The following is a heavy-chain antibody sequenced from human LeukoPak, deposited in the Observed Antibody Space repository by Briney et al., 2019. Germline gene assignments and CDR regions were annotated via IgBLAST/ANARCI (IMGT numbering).Heavy chain of an antibody. CDR3: ATGVMVYAIGAFDI. Sequence: ASVKVSCKVSGYTLTELSMHWVRQAPGKGLEWMGGFDPEDGETIQGRVTMTEDTSTDTAYMELSSLRSEDTAVYYCATGVMVYAIGAFDIWGQGTMVTVS. V-gene: IGHV1-24*01. D-gene: IGHD2-8*01. CDR2: FDPEDGET. J-gene: IGHJ3*02. CDR1: GYTLTELS.